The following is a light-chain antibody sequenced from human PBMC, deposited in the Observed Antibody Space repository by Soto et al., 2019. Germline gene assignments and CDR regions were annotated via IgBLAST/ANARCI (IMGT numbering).Light chain of an antibody. Sequence: AIQLTQSPSSLSASVGDRVTITCRASQGISSALAWYQQKPGKAPKLLIYDASSLESGVPSRFSGSGSGTDFTLTISSLKPEDFATYYCQQFNSYLLTFGQGTRLEIK. CDR3: QQFNSYLLT. V-gene: IGKV1-13*02. CDR2: DAS. J-gene: IGKJ5*01. CDR1: QGISSA.